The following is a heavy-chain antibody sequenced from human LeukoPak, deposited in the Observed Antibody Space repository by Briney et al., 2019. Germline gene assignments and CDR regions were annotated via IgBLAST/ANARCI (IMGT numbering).Heavy chain of an antibody. V-gene: IGHV1-69*02. Sequence: ASVKVSCKASGGTFSSYTISWVRQAPGQGLEWMGRIIPILGIANYAQKFQGRVTITADKSTSTAYMELSSVTAADTAAYYCARHYLYDTSGDGTYYFDYWGQGTLVTVSS. CDR3: ARHYLYDTSGDGTYYFDY. CDR2: IIPILGIA. CDR1: GGTFSSYT. D-gene: IGHD3-22*01. J-gene: IGHJ4*02.